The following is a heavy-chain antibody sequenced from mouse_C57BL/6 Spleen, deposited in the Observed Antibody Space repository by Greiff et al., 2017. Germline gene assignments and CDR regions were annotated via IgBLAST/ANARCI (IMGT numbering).Heavy chain of an antibody. J-gene: IGHJ4*01. Sequence: VQLKQPGAELVKPGASVKLSCKASGYTFTSYWMHWVKQRPGQGLEWIGMIHPNSGSTNYNEKFKSKATLTVDKSSSTAYMQLSSLTSEDSAVYYGAREYYDYDEGYAMDYWGQGTSVTVSS. CDR3: AREYYDYDEGYAMDY. CDR2: IHPNSGST. D-gene: IGHD2-4*01. V-gene: IGHV1-64*01. CDR1: GYTFTSYW.